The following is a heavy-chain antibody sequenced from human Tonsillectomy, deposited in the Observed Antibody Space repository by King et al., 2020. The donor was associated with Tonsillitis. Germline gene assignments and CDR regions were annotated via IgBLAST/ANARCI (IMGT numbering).Heavy chain of an antibody. CDR1: GFTFSSYG. CDR2: ISYDGSNK. J-gene: IGHJ4*02. V-gene: IGHV3-30*18. Sequence: VQLVESGGGVVQPGRSLRLSCAASGFTFSSYGMHWVRQAPGKGLEWVAVISYDGSNKYYADSVKGRFTISRDNSKNTLYLQMNSLRAEDTAVYYCAKDAPGGFWSGYYSDYWGQGTLVTVSS. D-gene: IGHD3-3*01. CDR3: AKDAPGGFWSGYYSDY.